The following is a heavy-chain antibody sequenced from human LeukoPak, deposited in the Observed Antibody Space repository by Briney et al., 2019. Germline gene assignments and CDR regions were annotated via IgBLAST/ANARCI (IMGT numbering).Heavy chain of an antibody. V-gene: IGHV4-59*01. CDR2: IYYSGST. CDR1: GGSISSYY. D-gene: IGHD2-2*02. Sequence: PSETLSLTCTVSGGSISSYYWSWIRQPPGKGLEWIGYIYYSGSTNYNPSLKSRVTISVDTSKNQFSLKLGSVTAADTAVYYCARVRAVPAAIAFDIWGQGTMVTVSS. J-gene: IGHJ3*02. CDR3: ARVRAVPAAIAFDI.